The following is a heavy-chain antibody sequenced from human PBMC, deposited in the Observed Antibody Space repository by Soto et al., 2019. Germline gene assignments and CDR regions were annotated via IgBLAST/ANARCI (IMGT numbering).Heavy chain of an antibody. CDR3: ARPRFRGMDV. V-gene: IGHV3-7*03. D-gene: IGHD3-10*01. CDR2: IKEDGSEK. J-gene: IGHJ6*02. Sequence: GGSLRLSCVGSGFRISNYFMSWVRQAPGKGLEWVANIKEDGSEKYYVESVKGRFTISRDNAKNSLYLQVNSLRDEDTAVYYCARPRFRGMDVWGQGTTVTVSS. CDR1: GFRISNYF.